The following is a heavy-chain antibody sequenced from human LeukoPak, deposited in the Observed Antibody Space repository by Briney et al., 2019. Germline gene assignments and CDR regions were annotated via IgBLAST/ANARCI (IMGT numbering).Heavy chain of an antibody. CDR3: ARVAETQLWLRSAFDY. J-gene: IGHJ4*02. CDR2: IWYDGSDK. CDR1: GFTFSSYG. V-gene: IGHV3-33*01. D-gene: IGHD5-18*01. Sequence: GGSLRLSCAASGFTFSSYGMHWVRQAPDKGLEWVAVIWYDGSDKYYADSVKGRFTISRDNSKNTVFLQMNSLRAEDTAVYYCARVAETQLWLRSAFDYWGQGTLVTVSS.